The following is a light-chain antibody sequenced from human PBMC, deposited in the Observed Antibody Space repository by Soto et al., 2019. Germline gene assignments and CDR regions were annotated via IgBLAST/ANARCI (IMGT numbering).Light chain of an antibody. Sequence: IHMTQSPSSLSASVGDRVTITCRASQRITTYLNWYQQKPGKAPKLLISTSGTLQRGVPSRFTGSGSGTDFTLTITGLQPADFAHYYYQQTYNTPYTFGKGTKLEIK. J-gene: IGKJ2*01. CDR3: QQTYNTPYT. CDR2: TSG. V-gene: IGKV1-39*01. CDR1: QRITTY.